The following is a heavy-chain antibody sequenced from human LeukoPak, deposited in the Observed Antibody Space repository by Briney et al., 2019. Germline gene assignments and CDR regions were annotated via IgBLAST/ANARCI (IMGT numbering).Heavy chain of an antibody. J-gene: IGHJ3*02. V-gene: IGHV3-11*04. CDR3: ARDLSSRGYTYGTPAFTFAI. Sequence: GGSLRLSCAASGFTFSDYYMSWIRQAPGKGLEWVSYISSSGSTIYYADSVKGRFTISRDNAKNSLSLLMNSLRAEDTAVYYCARDLSSRGYTYGTPAFTFAIWGQGTMVTVSS. D-gene: IGHD5-18*01. CDR1: GFTFSDYY. CDR2: ISSSGSTI.